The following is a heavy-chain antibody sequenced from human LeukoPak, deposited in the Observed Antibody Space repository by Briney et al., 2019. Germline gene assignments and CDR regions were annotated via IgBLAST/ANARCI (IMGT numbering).Heavy chain of an antibody. CDR1: GGTFSIYA. Sequence: SVTVSFTASGGTFSIYAISWVRQAPGQGLEWMGGIIPIFGTANYAQKFQGRVTITADESTSTAYMEPSSLRSEDTAVYYCARGKRPYYYDSSVARGMDVWGQGTTVTVSS. J-gene: IGHJ6*02. V-gene: IGHV1-69*13. CDR3: ARGKRPYYYDSSVARGMDV. D-gene: IGHD3-22*01. CDR2: IIPIFGTA.